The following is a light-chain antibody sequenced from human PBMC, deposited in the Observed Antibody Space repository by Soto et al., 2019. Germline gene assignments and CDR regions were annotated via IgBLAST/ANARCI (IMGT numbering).Light chain of an antibody. CDR3: QQLNSYPIT. V-gene: IGKV1-9*01. Sequence: DLQLTQSPSFLSASVGDRVTITCRASQDISSYLVWYQQEPGKAPKVLIYAASTLQSGVPSRFSGSGSGTEFTLTISSLQPEDFATYHCQQLNSYPITFGQGTRLEIK. CDR2: AAS. CDR1: QDISSY. J-gene: IGKJ5*01.